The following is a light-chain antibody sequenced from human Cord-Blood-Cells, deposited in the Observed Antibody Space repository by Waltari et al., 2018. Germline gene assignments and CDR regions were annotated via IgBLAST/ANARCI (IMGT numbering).Light chain of an antibody. CDR1: QGISSY. CDR3: QQLNSYPPV. V-gene: IGKV1-9*01. Sequence: DIQLTQSPSFLSASVGDRVTITCRASQGISSYLAWYQQKPGKAPKLLIYAASTLQSGVPSRFSGSGSGTEFTLTISSLQPEDFATYYCQQLNSYPPVFGGWTKVEIK. J-gene: IGKJ4*01. CDR2: AAS.